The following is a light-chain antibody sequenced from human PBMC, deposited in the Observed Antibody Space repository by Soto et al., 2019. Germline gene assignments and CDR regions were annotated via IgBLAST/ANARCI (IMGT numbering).Light chain of an antibody. J-gene: IGKJ5*01. CDR2: GAS. CDR3: QQYNTWPPIT. CDR1: HSVSSD. V-gene: IGKV3-15*01. Sequence: ERVMTQSPASLSVSPWERGTLSWRATHSVSSDLAGYQQRPGQAPRLLIYGASIRATGIPARFSGSGSWTEFTLTISSLQSEDFAVYDCQQYNTWPPITFGHVTRLEI.